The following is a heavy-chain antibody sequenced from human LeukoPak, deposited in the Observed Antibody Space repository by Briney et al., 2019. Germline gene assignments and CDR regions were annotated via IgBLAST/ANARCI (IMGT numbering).Heavy chain of an antibody. J-gene: IGHJ3*02. Sequence: PGGSLRLSCAASGFTFSSYDMHWVRQATGKGLEWVSGIGTAGDTYYPGSVKGRFTISRDNSKNTLYLQMNSLRAEDTAVYYCASYRYGSSFAFDIWGQGTMVTVSS. CDR3: ASYRYGSSFAFDI. D-gene: IGHD6-6*01. V-gene: IGHV3-13*04. CDR1: GFTFSSYD. CDR2: IGTAGDT.